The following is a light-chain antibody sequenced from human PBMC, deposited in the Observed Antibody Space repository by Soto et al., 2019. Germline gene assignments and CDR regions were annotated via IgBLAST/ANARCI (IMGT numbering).Light chain of an antibody. Sequence: DIQMTQSPSALSASVGDRVTITCRASRTINNFLSWYQQKPGKPPKLLIYGATRLQSGVPSRFSSSGSRTDFILTISDLQAEDVALYFCQESSSTPYIFGQGTKLEVK. V-gene: IGKV1-39*01. CDR3: QESSSTPYI. CDR2: GAT. CDR1: RTINNF. J-gene: IGKJ2*01.